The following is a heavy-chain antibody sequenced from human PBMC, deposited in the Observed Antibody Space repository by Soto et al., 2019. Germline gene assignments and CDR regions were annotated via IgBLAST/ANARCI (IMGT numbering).Heavy chain of an antibody. Sequence: SETLSLTCTVSGCSISSYYWSWIRQPPGKGLEWIGYIYYSGSTNYNPSLKSRVTISVDTSKNQFSLKLSSVTAADTAVYYCARDYGGYCSGGSCPPWGFDPWGQGTLVTVSS. V-gene: IGHV4-59*01. CDR1: GCSISSYY. D-gene: IGHD2-15*01. CDR2: IYYSGST. CDR3: ARDYGGYCSGGSCPPWGFDP. J-gene: IGHJ5*02.